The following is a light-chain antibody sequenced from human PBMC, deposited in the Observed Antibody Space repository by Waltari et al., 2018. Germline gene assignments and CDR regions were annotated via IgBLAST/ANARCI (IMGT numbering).Light chain of an antibody. CDR3: QQYDNWLGT. J-gene: IGKJ1*01. CDR1: QSIRSN. Sequence: EIVMTQSPPTLSVFPGERATLSCRASQSIRSNLAWYQHKPGQDPRLLIYGASTRATGIPARFSGSESGKEFTLTISSLQSEDVAVYFCQQYDNWLGTFGQGTKVEIK. CDR2: GAS. V-gene: IGKV3-15*01.